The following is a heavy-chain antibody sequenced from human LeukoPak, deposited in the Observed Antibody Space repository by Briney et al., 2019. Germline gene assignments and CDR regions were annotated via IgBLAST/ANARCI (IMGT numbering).Heavy chain of an antibody. CDR3: ARDREGTSSWDC. J-gene: IGHJ4*02. CDR1: GGSISSSSYY. CDR2: IYYSGST. D-gene: IGHD6-13*01. V-gene: IGHV4-39*07. Sequence: PSETLSLTCTVSGGSISSSSYYWGWIRQPPGKGLEWIGSIYYSGSTYYNPSLKSRVTISVDTSKNQFSLKLSSVTAADTAVYYCARDREGTSSWDCWGQGTLVTVSS.